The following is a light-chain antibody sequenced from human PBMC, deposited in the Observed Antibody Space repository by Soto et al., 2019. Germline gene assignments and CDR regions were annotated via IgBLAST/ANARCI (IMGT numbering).Light chain of an antibody. CDR2: GAS. V-gene: IGKV3-20*01. CDR3: QQYGSSPLT. Sequence: EIVMTQSPGTLSLSPGERATITCRASQSVSKSYSAWYQQKPGQAPMLLIYGASSRATGIPDRFSGSGSGTDFTLTISRLEPDDFAVYYCQQYGSSPLTFGRGTKVEIK. J-gene: IGKJ4*01. CDR1: QSVSKSY.